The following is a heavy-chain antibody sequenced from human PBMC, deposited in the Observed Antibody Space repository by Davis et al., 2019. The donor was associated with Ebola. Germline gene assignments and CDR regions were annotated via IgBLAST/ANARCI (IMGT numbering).Heavy chain of an antibody. D-gene: IGHD6-13*01. CDR1: GGSISSYY. J-gene: IGHJ5*02. Sequence: SETLSLTCTVSGGSISSYYWSWIRQPPGKGLEWIGYIYYSGSTNYNPSLKSRVTISVDTSKNQFSLKLNSVTAADGAVYYCASGYSSSWFDPWGQGTLVTVSS. V-gene: IGHV4-59*01. CDR3: ASGYSSSWFDP. CDR2: IYYSGST.